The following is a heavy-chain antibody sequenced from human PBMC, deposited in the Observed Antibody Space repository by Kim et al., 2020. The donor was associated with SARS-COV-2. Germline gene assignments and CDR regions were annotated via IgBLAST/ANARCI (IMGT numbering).Heavy chain of an antibody. D-gene: IGHD1-1*01. V-gene: IGHV4-59*01. CDR2: ISSRGRT. CDR1: GGSISSYY. CDR3: ARDSTGYFDY. J-gene: IGHJ4*02. Sequence: SETLSLTCTVSGGSISSYYWSLIRQPPGKFLAWVGSISSRGRTNYNPSLKSRVTISVDTSKNQFSLKLSSVTAVDTAVYYCARDSTGYFDYWGQGTLVTVSS.